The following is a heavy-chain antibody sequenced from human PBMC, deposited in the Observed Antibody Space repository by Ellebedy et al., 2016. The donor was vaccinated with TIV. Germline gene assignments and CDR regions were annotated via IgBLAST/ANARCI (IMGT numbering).Heavy chain of an antibody. V-gene: IGHV3-9*01. CDR1: GFTFDDYA. CDR2: ISWNSGSI. Sequence: GGSLRLSXAASGFTFDDYAMHWVRQAPGKGLEWVSGISWNSGSIGYADSVKGRFTISRDNAKNSLYLQMNSLRAEDTALYYCAKDNYGSGSHYYYYGMDVWGQGTTVTVSS. J-gene: IGHJ6*02. D-gene: IGHD3-10*01. CDR3: AKDNYGSGSHYYYYGMDV.